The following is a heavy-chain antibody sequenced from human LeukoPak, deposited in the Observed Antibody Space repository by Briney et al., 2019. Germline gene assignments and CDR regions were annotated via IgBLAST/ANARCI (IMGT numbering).Heavy chain of an antibody. CDR3: AGHYGDYGLDYGMDV. J-gene: IGHJ6*02. CDR1: GFTFSSYW. V-gene: IGHV3-74*01. D-gene: IGHD4-17*01. CDR2: INSDGSST. Sequence: PGGSLRLSCAASGFTFSSYWMHWVRQAPGKGLVWVSRINSDGSSTSYADSVKGRFTISRDNAKNTLYLQMNSLSAEDRAVYYCAGHYGDYGLDYGMDVWGQGTTVTVSS.